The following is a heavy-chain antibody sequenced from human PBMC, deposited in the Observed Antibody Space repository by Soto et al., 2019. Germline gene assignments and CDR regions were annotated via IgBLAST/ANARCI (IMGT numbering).Heavy chain of an antibody. V-gene: IGHV4-31*03. Sequence: SETLSLTCTVPGGSIRSGGYYWSWVRQNPRRGLEWIGNIYYSGSTYYNPSLKSRLTISVDTSKNQFSLNLSSVTAADTAVYYCARDRLMATAGTARHYFGLDVWGQGTTVTVSS. CDR1: GGSIRSGGYY. CDR3: ARDRLMATAGTARHYFGLDV. J-gene: IGHJ6*02. CDR2: IYYSGST. D-gene: IGHD5-18*01.